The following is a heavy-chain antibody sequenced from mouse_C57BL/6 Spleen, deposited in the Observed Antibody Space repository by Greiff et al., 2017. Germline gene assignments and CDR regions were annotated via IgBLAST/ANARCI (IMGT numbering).Heavy chain of an antibody. Sequence: QVQLQQSGPELVKPGASVKISCKASGYAFSSSWMNWVKQRPGKGLEWIGRIYPGDGDTNYNVKFKGKATLTADKSSSTAYMQLSSLTSEDSAVYFCARSRNGNPFAYWGQGTLVTVSA. CDR3: ARSRNGNPFAY. D-gene: IGHD2-1*01. V-gene: IGHV1-82*01. CDR1: GYAFSSSW. J-gene: IGHJ3*01. CDR2: IYPGDGDT.